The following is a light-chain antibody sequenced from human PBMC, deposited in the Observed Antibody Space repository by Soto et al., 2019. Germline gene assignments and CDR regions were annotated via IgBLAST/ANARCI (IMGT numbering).Light chain of an antibody. CDR1: SSNIGSNT. Sequence: QSVLTQPPSTSGTPGQRVTISCSGSSSNIGSNTVNWYQQLPGTAPKLLIYRNNQRPSGVPDRFSGSRSGTSASLAISGLQSEDEADYYCAAWDGSLKGYVFGTGTKLPVL. CDR2: RNN. CDR3: AAWDGSLKGYV. V-gene: IGLV1-44*01. J-gene: IGLJ1*01.